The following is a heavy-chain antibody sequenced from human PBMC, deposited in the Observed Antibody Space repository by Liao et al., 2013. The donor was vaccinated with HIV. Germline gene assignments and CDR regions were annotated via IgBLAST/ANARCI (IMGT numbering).Heavy chain of an antibody. J-gene: IGHJ6*03. D-gene: IGHD3-22*01. V-gene: IGHV4-34*01. CDR3: ARDYFYDSSGYLLSYYYYMTS. CDR1: GGSFNNYY. Sequence: QVRLQQWGAGLLKPSETLSLTCAVYGGSFNNYYWSWIRQPPGKGLEWIGEINHSGNTNYSPSLKSRVTISVDTYKNQVSLKLSSVTAADTAVYYCARDYFYDSSGYLLSYYYYMTSGQRTTVTVSS. CDR2: INHSGNT.